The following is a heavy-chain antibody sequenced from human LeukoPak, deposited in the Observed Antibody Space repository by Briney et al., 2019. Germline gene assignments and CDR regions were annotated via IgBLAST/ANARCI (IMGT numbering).Heavy chain of an antibody. CDR2: IYYSGST. D-gene: IGHD5-18*01. V-gene: IGHV4-59*01. CDR3: ARGYSYGYRWFDP. J-gene: IGHJ5*02. Sequence: SETLSLTCTVSGGSISSYYWSWIRQPPGEGLEWIGYIYYSGSTNYNPSLKSRVTISVDTSKNQFSLKLSSVTAADTAVYYCARGYSYGYRWFDPWGQGTLVTVSS. CDR1: GGSISSYY.